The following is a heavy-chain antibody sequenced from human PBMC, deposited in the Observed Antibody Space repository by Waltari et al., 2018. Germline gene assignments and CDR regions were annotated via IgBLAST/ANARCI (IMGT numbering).Heavy chain of an antibody. CDR1: GGSISRGGYY. CDR2: IYYSGST. V-gene: IGHV4-31*03. CDR3: AREIVPDGFDY. D-gene: IGHD1-26*01. J-gene: IGHJ4*02. Sequence: QVQLQESGPGLVKPSQTLSLTCTVSGGSISRGGYYWSWIRQHPGKGLEWIGYIYYSGSTYYNPSLKSRVTIAVDTSKNQFSLKLSSVTAADTAVYYCAREIVPDGFDYWGQGTLVTVSS.